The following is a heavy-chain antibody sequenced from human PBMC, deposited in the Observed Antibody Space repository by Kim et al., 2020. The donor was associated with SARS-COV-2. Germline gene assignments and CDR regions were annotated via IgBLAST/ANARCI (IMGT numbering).Heavy chain of an antibody. J-gene: IGHJ3*02. D-gene: IGHD2-15*01. CDR2: ISAYNGNT. CDR1: GYTFTSYG. CDR3: ARDLGDIVVVVAATSLDAFDI. Sequence: ASVKVSCKASGYTFTSYGISWVRQAPGQGLEWMGWISAYNGNTNYAQKLQGRVTMTTDTSTSTAYMELRSLRSDATAVYYCARDLGDIVVVVAATSLDAFDIWGQGTMVTVSS. V-gene: IGHV1-18*01.